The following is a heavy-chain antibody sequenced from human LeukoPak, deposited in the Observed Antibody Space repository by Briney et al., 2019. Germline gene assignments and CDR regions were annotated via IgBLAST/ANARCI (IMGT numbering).Heavy chain of an antibody. J-gene: IGHJ4*02. CDR3: ARDLNWETY. CDR1: GFTFSNAW. D-gene: IGHD7-27*01. CDR2: IKQDGSEK. V-gene: IGHV3-7*01. Sequence: PGGSLRLSCAASGFTFSNAWMSWVRQAPGKGLEWVANIKQDGSEKYYVDSVKGRFTISRDNAKNSLYLQMNSLRAEDTAVYYCARDLNWETYWGQGTLVSVSS.